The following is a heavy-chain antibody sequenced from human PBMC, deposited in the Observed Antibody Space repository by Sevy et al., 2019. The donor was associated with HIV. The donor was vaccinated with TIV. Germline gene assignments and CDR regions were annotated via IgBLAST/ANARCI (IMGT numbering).Heavy chain of an antibody. CDR1: GFTLSSYA. CDR2: ISGSGGST. CDR3: AKGNDILTGYYAY. Sequence: GGSLRLSCTASGFTLSSYAMSWVRQAPGKGLEWVSAISGSGGSTYYADSVKGRFTISRDNSKNTLYLQMNSLRAEDTAVYYCAKGNDILTGYYAYWGQGSLVTVSS. V-gene: IGHV3-23*01. J-gene: IGHJ4*02. D-gene: IGHD3-9*01.